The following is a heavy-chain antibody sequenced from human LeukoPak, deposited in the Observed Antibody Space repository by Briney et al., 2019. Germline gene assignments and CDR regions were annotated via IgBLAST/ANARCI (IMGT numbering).Heavy chain of an antibody. CDR3: AKDQKNYYDNTGLDY. Sequence: GGSLRLSCAASGFTFSSYAMSWVRQAPGKGLEWVSAISGSGGSAGSTYYADSVKGRFTISRDNSKNTLYLQMNSLRAEDTAVYHCAKDQKNYYDNTGLDYWGQGTLVTVSS. J-gene: IGHJ4*02. V-gene: IGHV3-23*01. CDR1: GFTFSSYA. CDR2: ISGSGGSAGST. D-gene: IGHD3-22*01.